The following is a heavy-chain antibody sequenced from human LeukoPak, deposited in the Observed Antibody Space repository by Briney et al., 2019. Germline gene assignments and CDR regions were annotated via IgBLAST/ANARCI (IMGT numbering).Heavy chain of an antibody. CDR3: AREGLGDFDY. Sequence: PSETLSLTCTVSGGSISSSSYYWGWIRQPPGKGLEWIGSIYYSGSTYYNPSLKSRVTISVDTSKNQFSLKLSSVTAADTAVYYCAREGLGDFDYWGQGPLVTVSS. D-gene: IGHD4-17*01. CDR2: IYYSGST. CDR1: GGSISSSSYY. V-gene: IGHV4-39*02. J-gene: IGHJ4*02.